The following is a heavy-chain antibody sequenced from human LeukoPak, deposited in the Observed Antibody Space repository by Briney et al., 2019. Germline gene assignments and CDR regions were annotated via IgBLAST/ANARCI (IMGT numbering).Heavy chain of an antibody. J-gene: IGHJ6*02. D-gene: IGHD6-6*01. CDR2: INAGNGNT. Sequence: AASVTVSCTASGYTFTSYAMHWVRQAPGQRLEWMGWINAGNGNTKYSQKFQGRVTITRDTSASTAYMELSSLRSEDTAVYYCARAFDSSSGLYYYGMDVWGQGTTVTVSS. CDR1: GYTFTSYA. V-gene: IGHV1-3*01. CDR3: ARAFDSSSGLYYYGMDV.